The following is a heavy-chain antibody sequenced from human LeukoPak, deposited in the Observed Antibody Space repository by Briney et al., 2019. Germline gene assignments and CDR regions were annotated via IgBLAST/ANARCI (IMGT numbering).Heavy chain of an antibody. CDR2: IYPDDSDT. CDR1: GYSFTSYW. V-gene: IGHV5-51*01. J-gene: IGHJ6*03. D-gene: IGHD2-8*01. Sequence: GESLKISCKGSGYSFTSYWIGWVRQMPGKGLEWMGVIYPDDSDTKYSPSFQGQVTISADKSISTAYLQWSSLKASDTAMYYCARLAFCTNAVCFSNYYYSMDVWGRGTTVTVSS. CDR3: ARLAFCTNAVCFSNYYYSMDV.